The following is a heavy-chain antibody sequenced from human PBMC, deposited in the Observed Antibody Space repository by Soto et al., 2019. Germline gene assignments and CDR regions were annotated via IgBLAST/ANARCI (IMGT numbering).Heavy chain of an antibody. CDR2: INHSGST. CDR3: ARLRGSYHFFPN. CDR1: GGSFSGYY. V-gene: IGHV4-34*01. D-gene: IGHD1-26*01. J-gene: IGHJ4*02. Sequence: QVQLQQWGAGLSKPSETLSLTCAVYGGSFSGYYWSWIRQPPGKGLEWIGEINHSGSTNYNPSLKSRVTISVDTSKNQFSLKLSSVTAADTAVYYCARLRGSYHFFPNWGQGTLVTVSS.